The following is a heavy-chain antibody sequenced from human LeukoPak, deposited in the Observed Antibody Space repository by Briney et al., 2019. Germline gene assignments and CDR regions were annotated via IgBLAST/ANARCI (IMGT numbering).Heavy chain of an antibody. Sequence: GGSLRLSCPASGFTFSSYEMNWVRQAPGKGLEWVSYISSSGSTKYYADSVKGRFTISRDNAKNSLDLQMNILRAEDTAVYYCARESGSGWRYFDYWGQGTLVTVSS. CDR1: GFTFSSYE. J-gene: IGHJ4*02. V-gene: IGHV3-48*03. CDR2: ISSSGSTK. CDR3: ARESGSGWRYFDY. D-gene: IGHD6-19*01.